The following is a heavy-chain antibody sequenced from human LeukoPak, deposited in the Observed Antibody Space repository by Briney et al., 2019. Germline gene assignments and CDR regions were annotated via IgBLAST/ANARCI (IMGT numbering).Heavy chain of an antibody. V-gene: IGHV3-9*01. CDR2: ISWNSGSI. CDR1: GFTFDDYA. CDR3: AKDIVGYSYGPLDY. D-gene: IGHD5-18*01. J-gene: IGHJ4*02. Sequence: PGGSLRLSCAASGFTFDDYAMHWVRQAPGKGLEWVSGISWNSGSIGYADSVKGRFTISRDNAKNSLYLQMNSLRAEDTALYYCAKDIVGYSYGPLDYWGQGTLVTVSS.